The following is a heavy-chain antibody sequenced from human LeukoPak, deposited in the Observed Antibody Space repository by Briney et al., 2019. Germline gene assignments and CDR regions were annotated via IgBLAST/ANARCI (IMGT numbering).Heavy chain of an antibody. Sequence: PSETLSLTCTVSGGSISSGGYYWSWIRQHPGKGLERIGYIYYSGSTYYNPSLKSRVTISVDTSKNQFSLKLSSVTAADTAVYYCATSQTRVGAADSWGQGTLVTVSS. J-gene: IGHJ4*02. D-gene: IGHD1-26*01. V-gene: IGHV4-31*03. CDR3: ATSQTRVGAADS. CDR2: IYYSGST. CDR1: GGSISSGGYY.